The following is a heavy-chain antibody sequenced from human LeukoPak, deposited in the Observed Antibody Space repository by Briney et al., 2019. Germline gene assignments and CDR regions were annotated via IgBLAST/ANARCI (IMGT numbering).Heavy chain of an antibody. J-gene: IGHJ4*02. D-gene: IGHD5-24*01. V-gene: IGHV3-30*02. CDR2: IRSDGSIT. Sequence: GGSLRLSCAASGFSFSSYGMHWVRQAPGKGLEWVAFIRSDGSITFYADSVKGRFTISRDNSKNTLYLQMNSLRAEDTAVYYCAKYGVPTSRRAYYFDYWGQGTLVTVSS. CDR1: GFSFSSYG. CDR3: AKYGVPTSRRAYYFDY.